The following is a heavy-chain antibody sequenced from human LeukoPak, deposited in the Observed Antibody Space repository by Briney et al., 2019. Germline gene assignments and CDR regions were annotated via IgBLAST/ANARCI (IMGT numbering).Heavy chain of an antibody. Sequence: ASVKVFCKASGYTFTGYYMHWVRQAPGQGLEWMGRINPNSGDTNYAQKFQGRVTMTRDTSISTAYMELSRLRSDDTAVYYCARDYCGGDCFPDYWGQGTLVTVSS. V-gene: IGHV1-2*06. CDR3: ARDYCGGDCFPDY. J-gene: IGHJ4*02. CDR1: GYTFTGYY. D-gene: IGHD2-21*02. CDR2: INPNSGDT.